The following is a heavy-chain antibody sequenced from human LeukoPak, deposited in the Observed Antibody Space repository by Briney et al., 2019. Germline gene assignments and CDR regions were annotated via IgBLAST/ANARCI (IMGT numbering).Heavy chain of an antibody. CDR2: INTHGSST. V-gene: IGHV3-74*01. Sequence: GGSLRLSCAASGFAFSNYWLHWVRQAPGKGLEWVARINTHGSSTNYADSVKGRFTISRDNAKNTLYLQMTSLSAEDTAVYYALAGYYYYYMDVSGKGTTVPVSS. CDR1: GFAFSNYW. J-gene: IGHJ6*03. CDR3: LAGYYYYYMDV. D-gene: IGHD6-13*01.